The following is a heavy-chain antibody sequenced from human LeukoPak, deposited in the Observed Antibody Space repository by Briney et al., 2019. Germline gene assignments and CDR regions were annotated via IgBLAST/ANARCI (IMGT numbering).Heavy chain of an antibody. Sequence: ASVKVSCKASGYTFTSYYMHWVRQAPGQGLEWMGIINPSGGSTSYAQKFQGRVTMTRDTSTSTVYMELSSLRSEDTAVYYCARSPYYYDSSGYSAEYFQHWGQGTLVTVSS. J-gene: IGHJ1*01. CDR2: INPSGGST. CDR1: GYTFTSYY. V-gene: IGHV1-46*01. CDR3: ARSPYYYDSSGYSAEYFQH. D-gene: IGHD3-22*01.